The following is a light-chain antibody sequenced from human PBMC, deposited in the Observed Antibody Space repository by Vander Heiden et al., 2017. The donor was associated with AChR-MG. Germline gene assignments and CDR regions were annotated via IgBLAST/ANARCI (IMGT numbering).Light chain of an antibody. CDR1: SSNIGNNY. V-gene: IGLV1-51*01. CDR3: GTWDSSLSAVV. Sequence: QSVLTQPPSASAAPGQKVTISCSGSSSNIGNNYVSWYQQLPGTAPKLIIYDNSKRPSGIPDRFSGSKSGTSATLGITGLQTGDEADYYCGTWDSSLSAVVFGGGTKLTVL. J-gene: IGLJ2*01. CDR2: DNS.